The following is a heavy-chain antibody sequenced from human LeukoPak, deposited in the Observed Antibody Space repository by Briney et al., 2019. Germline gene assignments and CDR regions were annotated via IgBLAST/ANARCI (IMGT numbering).Heavy chain of an antibody. CDR2: ISSSSSYI. CDR3: ARDRVSSGWYTFDY. CDR1: GFTFGSYN. Sequence: GVSLRLFCAASGFTFGSYNVNWVRQAPGKGLEWVSSISSSSSYIYYADSVKGRFTISRDNAKNSLYLQMNSLRAEDTAVYYCARDRVSSGWYTFDYWGQGTLVTVSS. D-gene: IGHD6-19*01. V-gene: IGHV3-21*01. J-gene: IGHJ4*02.